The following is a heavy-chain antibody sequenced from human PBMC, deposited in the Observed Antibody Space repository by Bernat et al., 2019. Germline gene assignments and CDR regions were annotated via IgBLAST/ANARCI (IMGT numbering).Heavy chain of an antibody. V-gene: IGHV3-21*01. J-gene: IGHJ4*02. D-gene: IGHD6-6*01. CDR2: ITSTSSYI. CDR1: GFTFSSYS. Sequence: EVQLAESGGGLVKPGGSLRPPCAASGFTFSSYSMNWVRQAPGKGLEWVSSITSTSSYIYYADSVKGRFTSSRDNTKNSLYLQMNSLSAEDTAVYYCARERSSSSHSDYWGQGTLVTVSS. CDR3: ARERSSSSHSDY.